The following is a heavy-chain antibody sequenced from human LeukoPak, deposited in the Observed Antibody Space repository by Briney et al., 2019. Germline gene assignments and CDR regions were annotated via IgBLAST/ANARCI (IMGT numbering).Heavy chain of an antibody. D-gene: IGHD6-13*01. CDR1: GYTFTGYY. CDR3: AREVVAAAGKNFDY. V-gene: IGHV1-2*02. Sequence: ASVKVSCKASGYTFTGYYMHWVRQAPGQGLEWMGWINSNSGGTNYAQKFQGRVTMTRDTSISTAYMELSRLRSDDTAVYYCAREVVAAAGKNFDYWGQGTLVTVSS. CDR2: INSNSGGT. J-gene: IGHJ4*02.